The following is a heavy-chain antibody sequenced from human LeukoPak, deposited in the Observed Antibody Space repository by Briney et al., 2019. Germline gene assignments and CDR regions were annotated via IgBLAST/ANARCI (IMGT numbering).Heavy chain of an antibody. D-gene: IGHD5-24*01. CDR2: IYYSGST. CDR3: ARHWGDGYVRAFDI. CDR1: GGSISSYY. J-gene: IGHJ3*02. V-gene: IGHV4-59*08. Sequence: SETLSLTCTVSGGSISSYYWSWIRRPPGKGLEWIGYIYYSGSTNYNPSLKSRVTISVDTSKNQFSLKLSSVTAADTAVYYCARHWGDGYVRAFDIWGQGTMVTVSS.